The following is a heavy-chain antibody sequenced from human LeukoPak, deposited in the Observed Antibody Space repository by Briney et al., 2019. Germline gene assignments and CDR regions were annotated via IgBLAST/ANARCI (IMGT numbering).Heavy chain of an antibody. V-gene: IGHV1-2*02. CDR2: INPNSGGT. Sequence: ASVKVSCKASGYTFTGYYMHWVRQAPGQGLEWMGWINPNSGGTNYAQKFQGRVTMTRDTSISTAYMELSRLRSDDTAVYYRARDDYDYVWGRYGMDVWGQGTTVTVSS. J-gene: IGHJ6*02. D-gene: IGHD3-16*01. CDR1: GYTFTGYY. CDR3: ARDDYDYVWGRYGMDV.